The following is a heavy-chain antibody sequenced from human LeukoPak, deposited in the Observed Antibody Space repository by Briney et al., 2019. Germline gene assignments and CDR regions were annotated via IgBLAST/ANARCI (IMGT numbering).Heavy chain of an antibody. CDR2: ISWSGGST. D-gene: IGHD2/OR15-2a*01. V-gene: IGHV3-23*01. J-gene: IGHJ4*02. CDR1: GFTFDDYG. CDR3: AKWYKNIRSSPNENDY. Sequence: QPGGSLRLSCAASGFTFDDYGMSWVRQAPGKGLEWVSGISWSGGSTYYADSVKGRFTISRDNSKNTLYLQMNSLRAEDTAVYYCAKWYKNIRSSPNENDYWGQGTLVTVSS.